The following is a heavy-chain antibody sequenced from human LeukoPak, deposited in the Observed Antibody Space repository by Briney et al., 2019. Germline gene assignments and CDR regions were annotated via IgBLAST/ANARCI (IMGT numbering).Heavy chain of an antibody. V-gene: IGHV3-21*01. D-gene: IGHD2-8*01. CDR3: AREGSIVPHQDLDY. Sequence: SGGSLRLSCAASGFTLSRYSMNWVRQAPGKGPEWVSSINSRGSDKYYADSVEGRFTISRDNAKNSLFLQMNSLRAEDTAVYYCAREGSIVPHQDLDYWGQGTLVTVSS. CDR1: GFTLSRYS. CDR2: INSRGSDK. J-gene: IGHJ4*02.